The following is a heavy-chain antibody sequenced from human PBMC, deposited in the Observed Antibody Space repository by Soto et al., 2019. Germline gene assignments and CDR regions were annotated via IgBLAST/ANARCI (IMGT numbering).Heavy chain of an antibody. J-gene: IGHJ3*02. CDR1: GGSFSGYY. V-gene: IGHV4-34*01. CDR2: INHSGST. CDR3: ARKYYDFWSGHYDAFDI. Sequence: SETLSLTSAVYGGSFSGYYWSWIRQPPGKGLEWIGEINHSGSTNYNPSLKSRVTISVDTSKNQFSLKLSSVTAADTAVYYCARKYYDFWSGHYDAFDIWGQGTMVTVS. D-gene: IGHD3-3*01.